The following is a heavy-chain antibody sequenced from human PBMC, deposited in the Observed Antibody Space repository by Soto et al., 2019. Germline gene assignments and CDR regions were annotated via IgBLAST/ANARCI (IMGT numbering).Heavy chain of an antibody. Sequence: GASVKVSCKASGYTFTSYAMHWVRQAPGQRLEWMGWINAGNGNTKYSQKFQGRVTITRDTSASTAYMELSSLRSEDTAVYYCARVGGVVVELVGGMDVWGQGTTVTVSS. CDR1: GYTFTSYA. CDR2: INAGNGNT. CDR3: ARVGGVVVELVGGMDV. D-gene: IGHD2-15*01. J-gene: IGHJ6*02. V-gene: IGHV1-3*01.